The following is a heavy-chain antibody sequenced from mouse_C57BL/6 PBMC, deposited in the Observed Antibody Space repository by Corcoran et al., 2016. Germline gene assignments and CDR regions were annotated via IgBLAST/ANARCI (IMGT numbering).Heavy chain of an antibody. V-gene: IGHV9-3*01. Sequence: QIQLVQSGPELKKPGETVKISCKASGYTFTTYGMSWVKQAPGKGLKWMGWINTYSGVPTYADDFKGRFAFSLETSASTAYLQINNLKNEDTATYFCARWTTSYFDYWGQGTTLTVSS. J-gene: IGHJ2*01. CDR2: INTYSGVP. D-gene: IGHD1-1*01. CDR1: GYTFTTYG. CDR3: ARWTTSYFDY.